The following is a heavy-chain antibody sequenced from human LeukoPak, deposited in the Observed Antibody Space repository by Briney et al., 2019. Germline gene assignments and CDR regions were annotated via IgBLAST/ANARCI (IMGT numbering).Heavy chain of an antibody. J-gene: IGHJ4*02. CDR2: IFPGDSDT. Sequence: GESLKISCKGSGYSFATYWIAWVRQMPGKGLEWMGIIFPGDSDTRYSPSFQGQVTISADKSTSTAYLQWSSLKASDTAIYYCARQSREGYNYDFDYWGQGTLVTVSS. V-gene: IGHV5-51*01. CDR1: GYSFATYW. D-gene: IGHD5-24*01. CDR3: ARQSREGYNYDFDY.